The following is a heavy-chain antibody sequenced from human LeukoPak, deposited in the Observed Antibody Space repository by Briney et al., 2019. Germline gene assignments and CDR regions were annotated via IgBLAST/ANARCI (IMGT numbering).Heavy chain of an antibody. CDR1: GFTFSSYG. CDR2: ISGSGGST. Sequence: GGTLRLSCAASGFTFSSYGMSWVRQAPGKGLEWVSAISGSGGSTYYADSVKGRFTISRDNSKNTLYLQMNSLRAGDTAVYYCAKDEKHIVVVTATRGGVDYWGQGTLVTVSS. CDR3: AKDEKHIVVVTATRGGVDY. J-gene: IGHJ4*02. D-gene: IGHD2-21*02. V-gene: IGHV3-23*01.